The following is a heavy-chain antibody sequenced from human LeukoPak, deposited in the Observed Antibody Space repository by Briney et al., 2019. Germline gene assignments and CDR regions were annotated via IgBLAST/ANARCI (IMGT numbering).Heavy chain of an antibody. CDR1: GFTFSTYA. CDR3: AKSSYDTLAGCYYFDY. V-gene: IGHV3-23*01. D-gene: IGHD3-22*01. J-gene: IGHJ4*02. CDR2: ISGGAGTT. Sequence: SGGSLRLSCAASGFTFSTYAMSWVRQAPGKGLEWVSAISGGAGTTYYADSVKGRFTISRDNSKNTLYLQMSSLRAEDTAVYYCAKSSYDTLAGCYYFDYWGQGALVTVSS.